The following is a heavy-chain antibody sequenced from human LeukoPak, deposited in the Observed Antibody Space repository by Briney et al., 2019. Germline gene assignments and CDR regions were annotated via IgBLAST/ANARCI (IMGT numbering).Heavy chain of an antibody. D-gene: IGHD1-26*01. CDR2: IYHTGTT. CDR3: ARLDSGDHGNIPH. CDR1: GGSLSPYY. Sequence: SETLSLTCTVSGGSLSPYYWTWIRQLRGKGLEWIGYIYHTGTTKYNPSLSYRVTISVETSKNQFSLRLKSETAADTAIYYCARLDSGDHGNIPHWGQGTLVTVSS. V-gene: IGHV4-59*08. J-gene: IGHJ1*01.